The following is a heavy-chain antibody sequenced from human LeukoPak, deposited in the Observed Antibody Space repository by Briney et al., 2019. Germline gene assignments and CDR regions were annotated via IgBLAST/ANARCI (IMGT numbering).Heavy chain of an antibody. V-gene: IGHV4-59*01. CDR1: GGSTSSYY. Sequence: SETLSLTCTVSGGSTSSYYWSWIRQPPGKGLEWIGYIYYSGSTNYNPSLKSRVTISVDTSKNQFSLKLSSVTAADTAVYYCARAILRYFDWSTDAFDIWGQGTMVTVSS. J-gene: IGHJ3*02. CDR2: IYYSGST. CDR3: ARAILRYFDWSTDAFDI. D-gene: IGHD3-9*01.